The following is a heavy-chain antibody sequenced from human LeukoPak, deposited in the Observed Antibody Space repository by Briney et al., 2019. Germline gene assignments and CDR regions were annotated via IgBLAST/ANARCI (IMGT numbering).Heavy chain of an antibody. CDR3: ARDHTVTTFASSYFDY. CDR2: ISGSGGST. Sequence: PGGSLRLSCAASGFTFSSYGMSWVRQAPGKGLEWVSAISGSGGSTYYADSVKGRFTISRDDSKNTLYLQMNSLRAEDTAVYYCARDHTVTTFASSYFDYWGQGTLVTVSS. CDR1: GFTFSSYG. V-gene: IGHV3-23*01. J-gene: IGHJ4*02. D-gene: IGHD4-17*01.